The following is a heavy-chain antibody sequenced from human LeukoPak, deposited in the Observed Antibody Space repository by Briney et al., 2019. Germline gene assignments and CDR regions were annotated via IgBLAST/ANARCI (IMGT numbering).Heavy chain of an antibody. Sequence: GGSLRLSCAASGFTFSSYGMHWVRQTPGKGLEWVSYISSFGGSTIYYADSVKGRFTISRDNAKNSLYLQMNSLRAEDTAVYYCARERNSYFDYWGQGTLVTVSS. V-gene: IGHV3-48*04. D-gene: IGHD2/OR15-2a*01. CDR2: ISSFGGSTI. CDR1: GFTFSSYG. CDR3: ARERNSYFDY. J-gene: IGHJ4*02.